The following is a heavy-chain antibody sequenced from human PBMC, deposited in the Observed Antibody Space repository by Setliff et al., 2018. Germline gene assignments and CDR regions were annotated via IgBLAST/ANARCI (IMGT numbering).Heavy chain of an antibody. V-gene: IGHV3-23*01. CDR1: GFTFSSYA. D-gene: IGHD3-22*01. CDR2: ISGSAQTT. Sequence: GGSLRLSCAASGFTFSSYAITWVRQAPGKGLEWVSMISGSAQTTYYADSVKGRFTISRDNAKNSLYLQMNSLRAEDTAVYYCAGPPRGDSSGYYYPPSYWGQGTLVTVSS. J-gene: IGHJ4*02. CDR3: AGPPRGDSSGYYYPPSY.